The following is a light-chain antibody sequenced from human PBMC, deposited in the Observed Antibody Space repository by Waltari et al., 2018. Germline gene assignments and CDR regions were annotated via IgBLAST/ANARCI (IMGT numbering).Light chain of an antibody. V-gene: IGKV1-39*01. Sequence: DIQMTQSASSLSASVGDRVTITCRASQSISNYLNWYQQKPGKAPKLLLYAASSLQSGVPSRFSGSGSGTDFTLTISNLQPEDFATYYCQQSYSTPPWTFGQGTKVEIK. CDR1: QSISNY. CDR2: AAS. CDR3: QQSYSTPPWT. J-gene: IGKJ1*01.